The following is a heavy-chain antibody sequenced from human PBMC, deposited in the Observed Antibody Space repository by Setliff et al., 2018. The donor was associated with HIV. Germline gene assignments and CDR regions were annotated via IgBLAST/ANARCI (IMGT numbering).Heavy chain of an antibody. V-gene: IGHV2-70*11. D-gene: IGHD6-25*01. CDR1: GFSLSTSGVG. J-gene: IGHJ4*02. CDR2: IDWDDDK. Sequence: SGPTLVNPTQTLTLTCTFSGFSLSTSGVGVGWIRQPPGKALAWLARIDWDDDKYYITSLKTRLTISKDTSKNQVVLTMTNMDPVDSGTYFCARTRPPSGLASAYFFDSWGQGTLVTVSS. CDR3: ARTRPPSGLASAYFFDS.